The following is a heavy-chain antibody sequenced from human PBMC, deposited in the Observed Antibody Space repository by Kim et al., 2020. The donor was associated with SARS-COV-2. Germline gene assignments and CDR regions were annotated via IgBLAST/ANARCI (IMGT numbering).Heavy chain of an antibody. J-gene: IGHJ5*02. CDR2: SGFT. D-gene: IGHD2-8*02. CDR3: ARGGVQLDA. Sequence: SGFTNYNPSLRSRVSMSIDTSKSQFSLKLDSLTSADTAVYFCARGGVQLDAWGQGTLVTV. V-gene: IGHV4-4*07.